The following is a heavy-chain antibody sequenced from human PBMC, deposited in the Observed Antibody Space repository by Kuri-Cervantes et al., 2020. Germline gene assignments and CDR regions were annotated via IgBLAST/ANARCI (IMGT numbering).Heavy chain of an antibody. CDR3: ARGGYYYYSSGAPIKY. J-gene: IGHJ4*02. V-gene: IGHV4-30-2*01. D-gene: IGHD3-22*01. CDR1: GGSISSGGYS. CDR2: IYHSGST. Sequence: LRLSCAVSGGSISSGGYSWSWIRQPTGKGWEWIGYIYHSGSTYYNPSLKSRVTISVDTSKNQFSLKLRSVTAADTAVYYCARGGYYYYSSGAPIKYWGQGTLVTVSS.